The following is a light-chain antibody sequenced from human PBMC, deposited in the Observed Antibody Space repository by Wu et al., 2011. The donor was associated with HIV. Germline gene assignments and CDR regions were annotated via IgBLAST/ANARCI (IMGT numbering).Light chain of an antibody. CDR1: QSVSSY. Sequence: EIVLTQFPVTLSLSPGDRATLSCRASQSVSSYLAWYQQKPGQAPRLLIYAASSRATGIPDRFSGSGSGTDFTLTISRLEPEDFAVYYCQQYGTSPHTFGQGTKGGNQT. CDR3: QQYGTSPHT. J-gene: IGKJ1*01. V-gene: IGKV3-20*01. CDR2: AAS.